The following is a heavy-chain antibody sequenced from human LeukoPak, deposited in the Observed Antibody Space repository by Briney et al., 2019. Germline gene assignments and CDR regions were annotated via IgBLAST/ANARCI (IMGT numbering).Heavy chain of an antibody. CDR1: GYTFTSYY. CDR3: ARATYLWGSSGYYGY. J-gene: IGHJ4*02. V-gene: IGHV1-2*02. Sequence: ASVKVSCKASGYTFTSYYMHWVRQAPGQGLEWMGWINPNSGGTNYAQKFQGRVTMTRGTSISTAYMELSRLRSDDTAVYYCARATYLWGSSGYYGYWGQGTLVTVSS. D-gene: IGHD3-22*01. CDR2: INPNSGGT.